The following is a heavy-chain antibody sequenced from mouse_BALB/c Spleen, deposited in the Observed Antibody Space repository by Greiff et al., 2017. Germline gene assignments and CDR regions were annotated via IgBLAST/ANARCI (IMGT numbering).Heavy chain of an antibody. J-gene: IGHJ1*01. V-gene: IGHV5-6-5*01. D-gene: IGHD2-4*01. CDR2: ISSGGST. CDR1: GFTFSSYA. Sequence: EVKLVESGGGLVKPGGSLKLSCAASGFTFSSYAMSWVRQTPEKRLEWVASISSGGSTYYPDSVKGRFTISRDNARNILYLQMSSLRSEDTAMYYCAREENYYSYWYFDVWGAGTTVTVSS. CDR3: AREENYYSYWYFDV.